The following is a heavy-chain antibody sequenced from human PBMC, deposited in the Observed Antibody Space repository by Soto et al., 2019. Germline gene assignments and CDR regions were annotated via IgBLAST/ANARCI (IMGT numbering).Heavy chain of an antibody. D-gene: IGHD3-3*01. CDR3: AKDGPSYYDFWSGYYNWFDP. CDR2: ISGSGGST. V-gene: IGHV3-23*01. CDR1: GFTFSSYA. J-gene: IGHJ5*02. Sequence: GGSLRLSCAASGFTFSSYAMSWVRQAPGKGLEWVSAISGSGGSTYYADSVKGRFTISRDNSKNTLYLQMNSLRAEDTAVYYCAKDGPSYYDFWSGYYNWFDPWGQGTLVTVSS.